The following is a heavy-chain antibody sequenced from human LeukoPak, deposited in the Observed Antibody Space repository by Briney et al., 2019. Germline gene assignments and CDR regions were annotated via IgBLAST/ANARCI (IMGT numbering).Heavy chain of an antibody. CDR2: MSGSGDRI. Sequence: PGGSLRLSCAASGFSFSTYAMSWVRQAPGKGLEWVSVMSGSGDRIFYADSVKGRFTISRDNAKNSLYLQMNSLRAEDTAVYYCARGGRYSDYEYFDYWGQGTLVTVSS. D-gene: IGHD5-12*01. V-gene: IGHV3-23*01. J-gene: IGHJ4*02. CDR1: GFSFSTYA. CDR3: ARGGRYSDYEYFDY.